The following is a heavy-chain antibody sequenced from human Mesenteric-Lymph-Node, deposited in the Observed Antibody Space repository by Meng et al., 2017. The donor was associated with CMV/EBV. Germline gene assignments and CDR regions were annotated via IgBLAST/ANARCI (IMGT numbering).Heavy chain of an antibody. CDR1: GGSFSGYY. Sequence: AVYGGSFSGYYWSWIRQPPGKGLEWIGEINHSGSTDYNPSLKSRVTISVDTSKNQFSLKLSSVTAADTAVYYCARPGRYGDYVYDYWGQGTLVTVSS. D-gene: IGHD4-17*01. V-gene: IGHV4-34*01. J-gene: IGHJ4*02. CDR3: ARPGRYGDYVYDY. CDR2: INHSGST.